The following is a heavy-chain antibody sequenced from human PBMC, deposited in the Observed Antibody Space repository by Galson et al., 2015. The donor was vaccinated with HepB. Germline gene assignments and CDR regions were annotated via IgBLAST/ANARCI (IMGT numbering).Heavy chain of an antibody. V-gene: IGHV1-2*04. D-gene: IGHD5/OR15-5a*01. J-gene: IGHJ4*02. Sequence: SVKVSCKASGYTFTGYYMHWVRQAPGQGLEWMGWINPNSGGTNYAQKFQGWVTMTRDTSISTAYMELSRLRSDDTAVYYCARAPAGSTPPFDYWGQGTLVTVSS. CDR1: GYTFTGYY. CDR3: ARAPAGSTPPFDY. CDR2: INPNSGGT.